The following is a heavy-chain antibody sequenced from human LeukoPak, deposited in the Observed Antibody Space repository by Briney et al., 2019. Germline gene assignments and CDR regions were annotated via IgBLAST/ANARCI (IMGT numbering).Heavy chain of an antibody. CDR3: ARDRVAGFDY. D-gene: IGHD2-15*01. CDR2: TYYSGST. J-gene: IGHJ4*02. CDR1: GGSISSGGYY. Sequence: SETLSLTCTVSGGSISSGGYYWSWIRQHPGKGLEWIGYTYYSGSTYYNPSLKSRVTISVDTSKNQFSLKLSSVSAADTAVYYCARDRVAGFDYWGQGTLVTVSS. V-gene: IGHV4-31*03.